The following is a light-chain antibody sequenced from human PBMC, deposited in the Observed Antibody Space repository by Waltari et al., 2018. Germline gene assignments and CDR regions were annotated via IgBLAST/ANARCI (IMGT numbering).Light chain of an antibody. Sequence: DIQMTQSPSSLSTSVGDRVTLTCQASQDINNYLNLYQHKAGKAPNLPIYDASNMETGVPSGISGSGSGTDFTVTISSLQPEDIATYYCQHYDNLPRLTFGGGTKVEIK. CDR3: QHYDNLPRLT. CDR1: QDINNY. J-gene: IGKJ4*01. CDR2: DAS. V-gene: IGKV1-33*01.